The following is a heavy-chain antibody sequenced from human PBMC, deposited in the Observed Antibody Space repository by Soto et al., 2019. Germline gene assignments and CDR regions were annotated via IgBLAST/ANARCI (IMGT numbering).Heavy chain of an antibody. Sequence: TSETLSLTCTFSGGSISSSSYYLGWIRQPPGKGLEWIGSIYYSGSTYYNPSLKSRVTISVDTSKNQFSLKLSSVTAADTAVYYCARLGPDYAFDIWGQGTMVTVSS. CDR2: IYYSGST. CDR1: GGSISSSSYY. CDR3: ARLGPDYAFDI. J-gene: IGHJ3*02. V-gene: IGHV4-39*01.